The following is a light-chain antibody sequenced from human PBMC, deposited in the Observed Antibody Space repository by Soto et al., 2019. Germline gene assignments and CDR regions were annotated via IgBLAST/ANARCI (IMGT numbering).Light chain of an antibody. J-gene: IGKJ1*01. Sequence: DIQMTQSPSTLSASVGDRVTIACRASQSISSWLAWYQQIPGKAPKLLIYDASSLESGVPSRFSGSGSGTEFTLTISSLQPDDFATYYCQQYITFPCTFGQGTKVEIE. V-gene: IGKV1-5*01. CDR3: QQYITFPCT. CDR2: DAS. CDR1: QSISSW.